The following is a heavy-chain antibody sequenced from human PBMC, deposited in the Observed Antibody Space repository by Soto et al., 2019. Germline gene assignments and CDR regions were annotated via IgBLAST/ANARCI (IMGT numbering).Heavy chain of an antibody. Sequence: SETLSLTCTVSGGSISSGGYYWSWIRQHPGKCLEWIGYIYYSGSTYYNPSLKSRVTISVDTSKNQFSLKLSSVTAADTAVYYCARAREDYVWGSYREGVYYFDYWGQGTLVTVYS. CDR1: GGSISSGGYY. CDR2: IYYSGST. V-gene: IGHV4-31*03. CDR3: ARAREDYVWGSYREGVYYFDY. J-gene: IGHJ4*02. D-gene: IGHD3-16*02.